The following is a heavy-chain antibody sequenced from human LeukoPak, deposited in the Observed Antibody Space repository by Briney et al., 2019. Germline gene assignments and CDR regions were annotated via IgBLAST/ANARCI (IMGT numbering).Heavy chain of an antibody. Sequence: PSETLSLTCTVSGGSISNYYWSWIRQPPGKGLEWVGWVYYSGTTNYNPSLESRVTISVDMSKNQFSLKLSSVTAADTAVHYCARGGASSKWLDSWGQGTLVTVSS. D-gene: IGHD2-2*01. CDR1: GGSISNYY. CDR2: VYYSGTT. V-gene: IGHV4-59*01. CDR3: ARGGASSKWLDS. J-gene: IGHJ5*01.